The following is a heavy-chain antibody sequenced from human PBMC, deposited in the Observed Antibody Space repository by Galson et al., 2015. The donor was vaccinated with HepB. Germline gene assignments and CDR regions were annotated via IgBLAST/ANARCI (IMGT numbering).Heavy chain of an antibody. CDR3: AKSLFYYYYYMDV. Sequence: SLRLSCAASGFIVSSNYMSWVRQAPGKGLEWVSIIYSGGSTSYADSVKGRFTISRDISKNTLYLQMNSLRADDTAVYYCAKSLFYYYYYMDVWGKGATVTVSS. CDR2: IYSGGST. CDR1: GFIVSSNY. D-gene: IGHD3-10*01. V-gene: IGHV3-53*01. J-gene: IGHJ6*03.